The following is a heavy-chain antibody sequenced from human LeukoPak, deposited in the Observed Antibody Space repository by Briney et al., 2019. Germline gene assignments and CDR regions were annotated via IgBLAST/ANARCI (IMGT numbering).Heavy chain of an antibody. V-gene: IGHV3-74*01. Sequence: GSLRLSCAASGFTFGNSWVHWVRQAPGKGLVWVSLINADGSTATYADSVKGRFAISRDNARNTLSLQMNSLTIEDTAVYYCVVVVEPPDSDGFDVWGQGTMITVSS. J-gene: IGHJ3*01. CDR3: VVVVEPPDSDGFDV. D-gene: IGHD1-14*01. CDR1: GFTFGNSW. CDR2: INADGSTA.